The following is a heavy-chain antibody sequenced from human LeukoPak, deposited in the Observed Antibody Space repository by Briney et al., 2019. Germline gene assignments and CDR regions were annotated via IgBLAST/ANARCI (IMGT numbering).Heavy chain of an antibody. J-gene: IGHJ4*02. Sequence: GGSLRLSCAASGFSFSNYAMSGVRQVPGKGLEWVSAISGRDDSTYYADSVKGRFTISRDTSKNTLYLQMNSLRAEDTAVYYCAKWGDYDVLTGYYDSDYWGQGTLVTVSS. CDR3: AKWGDYDVLTGYYDSDY. CDR2: ISGRDDST. D-gene: IGHD3-9*01. V-gene: IGHV3-23*01. CDR1: GFSFSNYA.